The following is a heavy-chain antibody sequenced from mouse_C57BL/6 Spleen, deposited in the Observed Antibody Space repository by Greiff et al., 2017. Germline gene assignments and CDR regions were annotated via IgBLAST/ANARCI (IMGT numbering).Heavy chain of an antibody. Sequence: VKVVESGAELARPGASVKLSCKASGYTFTSYGISWVKQRTGQGLEWIGEIYPRSGNTYYNEKFKGKATLTADKSSSTAYMELRSLTSEASAVYFCAREKGNYGSSPWYFDVWGTGTTVTVSS. D-gene: IGHD1-1*01. CDR1: GYTFTSYG. CDR3: AREKGNYGSSPWYFDV. J-gene: IGHJ1*03. V-gene: IGHV1-81*01. CDR2: IYPRSGNT.